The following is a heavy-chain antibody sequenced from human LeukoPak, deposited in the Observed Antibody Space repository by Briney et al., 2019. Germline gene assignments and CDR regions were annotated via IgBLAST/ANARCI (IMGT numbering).Heavy chain of an antibody. J-gene: IGHJ3*02. D-gene: IGHD3-22*01. V-gene: IGHV4-4*07. CDR1: GGSISSYY. CDR2: IYTSGST. CDR3: ARDGRYYYDSSGYYDAFDI. Sequence: PSETLSLTCTVSGGSISSYYWSWIRQPAGKGLEWIGRIYTSGSTNYNPSLKSRVTISVDTSKNQFPLKLSSVSAADTAVYYCARDGRYYYDSSGYYDAFDIWGQGTMVTVSS.